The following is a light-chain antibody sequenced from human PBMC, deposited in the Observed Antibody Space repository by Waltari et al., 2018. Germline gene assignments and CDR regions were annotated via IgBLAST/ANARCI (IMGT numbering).Light chain of an antibody. CDR3: SASDDSLHGYV. V-gene: IGLV1-44*01. CDR1: SSNIGSNP. J-gene: IGLJ1*01. CDR2: SNN. Sequence: QSVLTQPPSASGTPGQRVSLSCSGASSNIGSNPVNWYQHPPGTAPKLLIYSNNRRPSVFPSLCSASTSGTSASLTISVLQSEDEADYYCSASDDSLHGYVFGTGTKVTVL.